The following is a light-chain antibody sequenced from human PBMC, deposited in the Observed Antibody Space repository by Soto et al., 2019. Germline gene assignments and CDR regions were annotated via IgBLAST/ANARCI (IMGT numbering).Light chain of an antibody. CDR3: SSYTTSTSYV. CDR2: DVS. CDR1: SSDVGGYNY. J-gene: IGLJ1*01. V-gene: IGLV2-14*01. Sequence: QSVLTQPASVSGSPGQSITISCTGTSSDVGGYNYVSWYQQHPGKAPKLMISDVSNRPSGVSNRFSGSKSGNTASLTISGLQTEDEAECYCSSYTTSTSYVFGTGTKSPS.